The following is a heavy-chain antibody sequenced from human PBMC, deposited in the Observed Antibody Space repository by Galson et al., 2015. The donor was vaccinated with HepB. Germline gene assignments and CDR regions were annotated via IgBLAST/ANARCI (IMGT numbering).Heavy chain of an antibody. CDR3: ARDRYSHNLDAEY. V-gene: IGHV4-39*02. CDR2: IYHRGDT. CDR1: GGSISSSNYY. J-gene: IGHJ4*02. D-gene: IGHD3/OR15-3a*01. Sequence: ETLSLTCSVSGGSISSSNYYWAWIRQPPGKGLEWIATIYHRGDTYYNPSLQHRVTISIDTSRNEFYLKVKSGTAADTAVYYCARDRYSHNLDAEYWGQGTLVTVSS.